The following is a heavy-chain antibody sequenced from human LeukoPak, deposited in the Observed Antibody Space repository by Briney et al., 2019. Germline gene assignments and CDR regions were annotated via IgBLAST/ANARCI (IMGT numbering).Heavy chain of an antibody. J-gene: IGHJ4*02. CDR1: GYTFTGYY. CDR3: ARAWGGVRDYFDY. CDR2: IIPNSGGT. D-gene: IGHD3-16*01. Sequence: ASVKVSCKASGYTFTGYYMHWVRQAPGQGLEWMGWIIPNSGGTNYAQKFQGRVTMTRDTSISTAHMELSRLRSDDTAVYSCARAWGGVRDYFDYWGQGTLVTVSS. V-gene: IGHV1-2*02.